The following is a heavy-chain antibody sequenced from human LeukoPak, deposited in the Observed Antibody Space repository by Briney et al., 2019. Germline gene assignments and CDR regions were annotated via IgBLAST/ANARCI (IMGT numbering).Heavy chain of an antibody. CDR2: INGGGGNT. J-gene: IGHJ4*03. D-gene: IGHD3-16*01. V-gene: IGHV3-23*01. CDR1: GFSFSNYG. CDR3: ARYPLSYTSNGHYYFDY. Sequence: LSGGSLRLSCAASGFSFSNYGMSWVRQAPGKGLEWVSAINGGGGNTYYADSVKGRFTISRDNSKNTLYLQMNSLRAEDTAVYYCARYPLSYTSNGHYYFDYWGQGTMVTVSS.